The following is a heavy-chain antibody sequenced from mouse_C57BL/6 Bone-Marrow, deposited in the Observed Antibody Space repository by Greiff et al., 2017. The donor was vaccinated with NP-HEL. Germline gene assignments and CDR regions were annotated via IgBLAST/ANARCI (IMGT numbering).Heavy chain of an antibody. CDR2: ISDGGSYT. D-gene: IGHD1-1*02. CDR3: ARDGGGPWFAY. J-gene: IGHJ3*01. V-gene: IGHV5-4*01. CDR1: GFTFSSYA. Sequence: EVQGVESGGGLVKPGGSLKLSCAASGFTFSSYAMSWVRQTPEKRLEWVATISDGGSYTYYPDNVKGRFTISRDNAKNNLYLQMSHLKSEDTAMYYCARDGGGPWFAYWGQGTLVTVS.